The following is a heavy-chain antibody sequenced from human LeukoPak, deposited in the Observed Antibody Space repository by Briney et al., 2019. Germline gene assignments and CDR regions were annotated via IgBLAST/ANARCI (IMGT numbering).Heavy chain of an antibody. CDR2: IYYSGST. CDR1: GGSISSSSYY. CDR3: ARVGLPYYYGSGTPGWFDP. J-gene: IGHJ5*02. V-gene: IGHV4-39*01. Sequence: SETLSLTCTVSGGSISSSSYYWGWIRQPPGKGLEWIGSIYYSGSTYYNPSLKSRVTISADTSKNQFSLKLSSVTAADTAVYYCARVGLPYYYGSGTPGWFDPWGQGTLVTVSS. D-gene: IGHD3-10*01.